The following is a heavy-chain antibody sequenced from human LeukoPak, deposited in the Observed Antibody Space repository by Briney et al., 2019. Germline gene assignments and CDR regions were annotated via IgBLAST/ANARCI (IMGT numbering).Heavy chain of an antibody. CDR3: ARDTQNYDYVWGTHWIAFDI. CDR2: IYYTGST. Sequence: PSETLSLTCTVSGGSISSISNYWGWIRQPPGKGLEWIGSIYYTGSTYNNPSLKSRVTLSIDTSKNQFSLKLSSVTAADTAVYYCARDTQNYDYVWGTHWIAFDIWGQGTMVTVSS. CDR1: GGSISSISNY. D-gene: IGHD3-16*01. V-gene: IGHV4-39*07. J-gene: IGHJ3*02.